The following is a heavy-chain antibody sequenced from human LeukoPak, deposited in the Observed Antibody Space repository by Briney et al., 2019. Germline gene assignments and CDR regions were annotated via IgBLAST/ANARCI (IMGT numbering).Heavy chain of an antibody. J-gene: IGHJ4*02. CDR2: ISGSGGST. CDR1: GFIFSSYA. Sequence: PGGSLRLSCAASGFIFSSYAMSWVRQAPGKGPEWVSTISGSGGSTYYADSVKGRFTISRDNSKNTVCLQMNSLRAEDTAVYYCAKDRSCTNDVCHGDFDYWGQGTLVTVSS. V-gene: IGHV3-23*01. D-gene: IGHD2-8*01. CDR3: AKDRSCTNDVCHGDFDY.